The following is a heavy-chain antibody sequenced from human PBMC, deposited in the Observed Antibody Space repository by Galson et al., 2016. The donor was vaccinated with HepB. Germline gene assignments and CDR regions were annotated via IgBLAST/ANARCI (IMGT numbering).Heavy chain of an antibody. D-gene: IGHD5-12*01. V-gene: IGHV3-33*01. CDR3: ARDNFGYEGIGGACDI. Sequence: SLRLSCAASGFNLRNYTMHWVRQTPGKGLEWAAGIWYDGSKKYYADSVQGRFTISRDNYRNMLLLEVNSLRAEDTAVYYCARDNFGYEGIGGACDIWGQGTMLVVSS. CDR1: GFNLRNYT. CDR2: IWYDGSKK. J-gene: IGHJ3*02.